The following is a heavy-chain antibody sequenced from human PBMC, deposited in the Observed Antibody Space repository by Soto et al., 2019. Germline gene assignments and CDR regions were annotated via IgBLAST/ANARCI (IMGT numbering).Heavy chain of an antibody. CDR1: GFSLSPSGVG. CDR2: IDWDDDK. J-gene: IGHJ4*02. CDR3: ARTDPNSSGYYPPGVFDY. D-gene: IGHD3-22*01. V-gene: IGHV2-70*01. Sequence: SGPTLVNPTQTLTLTCTFSGFSLSPSGVGVGWIRQPPGKALEWLALIDWDDDKYYSTSLKTRLTISKDTSKNQVVLTMTNMDPVDTATYYCARTDPNSSGYYPPGVFDYWGQGTLVTVSS.